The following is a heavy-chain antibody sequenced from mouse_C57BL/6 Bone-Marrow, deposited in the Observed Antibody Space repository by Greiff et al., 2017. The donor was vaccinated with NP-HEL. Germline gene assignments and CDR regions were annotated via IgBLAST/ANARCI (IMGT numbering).Heavy chain of an antibody. CDR3: ARGPYYFSTGSYYAMDY. Sequence: VMLVESGAELARPGASVKLSCKASGYTFTSYGISWVKQRTGQGLEWIGEIYPRSGNTYYNEKFKGKATLTADKSSSTAYMELRSLTSEDSAVYFCARGPYYFSTGSYYAMDYWGQGTSVTVSS. CDR2: IYPRSGNT. D-gene: IGHD1-1*01. V-gene: IGHV1-81*01. CDR1: GYTFTSYG. J-gene: IGHJ4*01.